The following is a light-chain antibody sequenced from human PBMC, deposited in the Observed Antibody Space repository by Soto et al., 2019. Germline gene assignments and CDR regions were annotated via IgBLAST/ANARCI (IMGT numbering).Light chain of an antibody. J-gene: IGLJ1*01. CDR1: SSDVGSYNL. CDR3: CSFADSSTYV. CDR2: DGN. V-gene: IGLV2-23*01. Sequence: QSVLTQPASVSGSPGQSITISCTGTSSDVGSYNLVSWYQQHPGKAPKLMIYDGNKRPSGVSNRFSGSKSGNTASLTISGLQAEDEADYYCCSFADSSTYVFGTGTKLTVL.